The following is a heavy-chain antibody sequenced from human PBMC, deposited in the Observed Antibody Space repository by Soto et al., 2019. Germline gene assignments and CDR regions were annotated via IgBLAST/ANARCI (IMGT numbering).Heavy chain of an antibody. CDR3: ARGPAETYSNSSIPYFDY. CDR1: GGTFSSYA. CDR2: IIPIFGTA. D-gene: IGHD6-6*01. J-gene: IGHJ4*02. Sequence: SVKVSCKASGGTFSSYAISWVRQAPGQGLEWMGGIIPIFGTANYAQKFQGRVTITADESTSTAYMELSSLRSEDTAVYYCARGPAETYSNSSIPYFDYWGQGTLVTVSS. V-gene: IGHV1-69*13.